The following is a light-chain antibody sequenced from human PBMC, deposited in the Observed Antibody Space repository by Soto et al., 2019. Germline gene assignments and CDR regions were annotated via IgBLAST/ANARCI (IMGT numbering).Light chain of an antibody. J-gene: IGLJ1*01. CDR1: SSNIGGNS. Sequence: QPVLTQPPSVSATPGQKVTNSCSGSSSNIGGNSVSWYQQLPGTAPKLLIYDDNKRPSGIPDRFSGSKSGTSATLGITGFQTGDEADYYCGSWDSSLSAYVFGTGTKVTVL. CDR3: GSWDSSLSAYV. V-gene: IGLV1-51*01. CDR2: DDN.